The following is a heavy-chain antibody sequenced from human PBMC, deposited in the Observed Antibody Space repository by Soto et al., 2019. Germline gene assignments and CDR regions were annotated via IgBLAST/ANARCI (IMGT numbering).Heavy chain of an antibody. CDR1: GGTFSSYA. CDR3: ARPQYYGSGSYLYYFDY. V-gene: IGHV1-69*01. CDR2: IIPIFGTA. Sequence: QVQLVQSGAEVKKPGSSVKVSCTASGGTFSSYAISWVRQAPGQGLEWMGGIIPIFGTANYAQKFQGRVTITADESTSTAYMELSSLRSEDTAVYYCARPQYYGSGSYLYYFDYWGQGTLVTVSS. J-gene: IGHJ4*02. D-gene: IGHD3-10*01.